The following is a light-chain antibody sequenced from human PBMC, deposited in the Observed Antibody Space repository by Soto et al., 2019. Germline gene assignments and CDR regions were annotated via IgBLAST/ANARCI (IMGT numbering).Light chain of an antibody. Sequence: QSVLTQPASVSGSLGQSITISCTGTTRDIAGYNYISWYQQLPGKAPKLMIHDVSKRPSGISNRFSGSKSGNTASLTISGLQAEDEADYYCCSYAGSNNVVFGGGTKLTVL. CDR1: TRDIAGYNY. J-gene: IGLJ2*01. V-gene: IGLV2-23*02. CDR3: CSYAGSNNVV. CDR2: DVS.